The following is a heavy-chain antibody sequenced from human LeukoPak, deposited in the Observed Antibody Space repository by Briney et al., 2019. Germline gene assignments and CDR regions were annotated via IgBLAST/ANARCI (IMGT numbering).Heavy chain of an antibody. J-gene: IGHJ4*02. Sequence: SETLSLTCTVSGGSISSTTYYWGWIRQPPGLELERVGTIYYTGSTYYNPSLKSRLSMSVDTSKNQFSLKLSSVTAVDTAVYYCARVAPQLWFDYWGQGTLVTVSS. CDR2: IYYTGST. CDR1: GGSISSTTYY. D-gene: IGHD5-18*01. V-gene: IGHV4-39*01. CDR3: ARVAPQLWFDY.